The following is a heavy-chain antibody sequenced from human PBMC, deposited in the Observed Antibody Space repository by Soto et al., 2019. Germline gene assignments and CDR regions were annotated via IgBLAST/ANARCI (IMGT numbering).Heavy chain of an antibody. Sequence: SETLSLTCAVYGGSFSGYYWSWIRQPPGKGLEWIGEINHSGSTNYNPSLKSRVTISVDTSKNQFSLKLSSVTAADTAVYYCARGSGSSVAGTIFDYWGQGTLVTVSS. CDR3: ARGSGSSVAGTIFDY. V-gene: IGHV4-34*01. CDR2: INHSGST. CDR1: GGSFSGYY. D-gene: IGHD6-19*01. J-gene: IGHJ4*02.